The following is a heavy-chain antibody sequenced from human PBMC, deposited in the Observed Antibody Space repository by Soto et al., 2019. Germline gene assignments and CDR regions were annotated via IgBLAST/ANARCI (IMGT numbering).Heavy chain of an antibody. D-gene: IGHD4-17*01. V-gene: IGHV2-5*02. Sequence: QITLKEPAPTLLKPTQTLTLTCTFSGFSLESPGVGVGWIRQRPGKAPGWLALVSLDDDTRSNPSLKRRLTITKCTSRNQVVLTLITMDPVDTGTYYVAHSHTVTNPGFGYWGRGTLVIVSS. J-gene: IGHJ4*02. CDR1: GFSLESPGVG. CDR2: VSLDDDT. CDR3: AHSHTVTNPGFGY.